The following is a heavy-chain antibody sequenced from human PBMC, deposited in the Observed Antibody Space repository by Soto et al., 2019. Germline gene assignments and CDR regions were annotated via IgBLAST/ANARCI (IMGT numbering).Heavy chain of an antibody. CDR1: GYSFTDYW. CDR3: ARAMGDWGTYYYYYGLDV. D-gene: IGHD3-16*01. Sequence: GESLKISCKVSGYSFTDYWIGWVRQLPGKGLEWMGTIYPGDSDTKYSQSFRGQVTISADNSISTAYLQWSSLKASDTAVYYCARAMGDWGTYYYYYGLDVWGQGTTVTVSS. V-gene: IGHV5-51*01. CDR2: IYPGDSDT. J-gene: IGHJ6*02.